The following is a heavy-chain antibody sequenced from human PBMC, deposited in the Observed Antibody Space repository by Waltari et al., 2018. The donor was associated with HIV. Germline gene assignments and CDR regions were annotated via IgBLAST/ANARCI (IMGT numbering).Heavy chain of an antibody. J-gene: IGHJ4*02. CDR2: ISDDGRNK. CDR1: GFTFSSYG. CDR3: AKDPYYYDSSGYADYFDY. D-gene: IGHD3-22*01. V-gene: IGHV3-30*18. Sequence: QVQLVESGGGVVQPGRSLRLSCAASGFTFSSYGMHWVRQAPGKGLEWVAVISDDGRNKYYADSVKGRFTISRDNSKNTLYLQMNSLRAEDTAVYYCAKDPYYYDSSGYADYFDYWGQGTLVTVSS.